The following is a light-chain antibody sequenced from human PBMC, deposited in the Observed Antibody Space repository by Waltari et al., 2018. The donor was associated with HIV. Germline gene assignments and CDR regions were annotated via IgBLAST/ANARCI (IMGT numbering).Light chain of an antibody. CDR3: QAWDSNSAV. J-gene: IGLJ2*01. Sequence: SYELTQPPSVSVSPGQTASLTCSGDDLTKKYVSWYQQRPGQSPVLVIYQDARRPSGITERFSGSSSGNTATLTISGTQSMDEADYFCQAWDSNSAVFGGGTKLTVL. CDR2: QDA. CDR1: DLTKKY. V-gene: IGLV3-1*01.